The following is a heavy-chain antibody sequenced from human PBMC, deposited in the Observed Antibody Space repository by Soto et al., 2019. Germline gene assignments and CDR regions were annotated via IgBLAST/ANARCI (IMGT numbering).Heavy chain of an antibody. V-gene: IGHV1-2*04. D-gene: IGHD3-10*01. CDR3: ARGPPFGSSIDY. CDR1: GYTFTGYY. CDR2: INPNSGGT. Sequence: VASVKVSCKASGYTFTGYYMHWVRQAPGQGLEWMGWINPNSGGTNYAQKFQGWVTMTRDTSISTAYMELSRLRSDDTAVYYCARGPPFGSSIDYWGQGTLVTVSS. J-gene: IGHJ4*02.